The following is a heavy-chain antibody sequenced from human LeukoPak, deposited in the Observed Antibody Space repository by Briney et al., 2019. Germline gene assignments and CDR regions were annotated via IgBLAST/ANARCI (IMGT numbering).Heavy chain of an antibody. CDR3: ARAPDYYDSSGPTDY. D-gene: IGHD3-22*01. V-gene: IGHV3-21*01. CDR1: GFTFSSYS. J-gene: IGHJ4*02. Sequence: GGSLRLSCAASGFTFSSYSMNWVRQAPGKGLEWGSSISSSSSYIYYADSVKGRFTISRDNAKNSLYLQMNSLRAEDTAVYYCARAPDYYDSSGPTDYWGQGTLVTVSS. CDR2: ISSSSSYI.